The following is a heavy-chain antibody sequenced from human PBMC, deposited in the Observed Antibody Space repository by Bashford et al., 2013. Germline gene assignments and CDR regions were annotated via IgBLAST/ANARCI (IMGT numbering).Heavy chain of an antibody. D-gene: IGHD2-15*01. CDR2: ISSSSSTI. CDR1: GFTFSSFE. J-gene: IGHJ4*02. Sequence: GGSLRLSCAASGFTFSSFEMNWVRQAPGKGLEWVSYISSSSSTIYYADSVKGRFTISRDSAKNSLYLQMNGLRAEDTAVYYCARVRGSGSTNGFVDYWGQGTLVTVSS. CDR3: ARVRGSGSTNGFVDY. V-gene: IGHV3-48*03.